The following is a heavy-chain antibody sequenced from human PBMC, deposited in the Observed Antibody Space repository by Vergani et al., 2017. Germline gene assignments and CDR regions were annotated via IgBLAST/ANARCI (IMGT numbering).Heavy chain of an antibody. CDR3: AKVHQLLHTSYYYYYMDV. J-gene: IGHJ6*03. CDR1: GFTFSNLW. D-gene: IGHD2-2*01. V-gene: IGHV3-23*04. Sequence: EVQLVASGGGLVQRGGSLRLSCEASGFTFSNLWMTWVRQAPGKGLEWVSAISGSGGSTYYADSVKGRFTISRDNSKNTLYLQMNSLRAEDTAVYYCAKVHQLLHTSYYYYYMDVWGKGTTVTVSS. CDR2: ISGSGGST.